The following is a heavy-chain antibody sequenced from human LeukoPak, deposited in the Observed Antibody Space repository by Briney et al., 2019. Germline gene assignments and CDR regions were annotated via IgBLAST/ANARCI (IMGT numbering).Heavy chain of an antibody. V-gene: IGHV1-2*02. CDR1: GYTFTDYY. CDR2: INPNDGDT. CDR3: ARANFPYCSSRTRLFDY. D-gene: IGHD2-2*01. J-gene: IGHJ4*02. Sequence: ASVKVSFKASGYTFTDYYMHWVRQAPGQGFEWMGWINPNDGDTNYAQKFQGRVTMTRDTSISTAHMEVSRLRSDDTAVYYCARANFPYCSSRTRLFDYWGQGTLVTVSS.